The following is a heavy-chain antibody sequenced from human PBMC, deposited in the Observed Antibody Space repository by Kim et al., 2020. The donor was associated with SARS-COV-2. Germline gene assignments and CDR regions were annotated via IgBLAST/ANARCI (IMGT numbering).Heavy chain of an antibody. Sequence: PSHKSRVTISVYTSKNQFSLRLGSVTAADTAVYYCARGRHYYGSGSTTDYWGQGTLVTVSS. J-gene: IGHJ4*02. V-gene: IGHV4-34*01. CDR3: ARGRHYYGSGSTTDY. D-gene: IGHD3-10*01.